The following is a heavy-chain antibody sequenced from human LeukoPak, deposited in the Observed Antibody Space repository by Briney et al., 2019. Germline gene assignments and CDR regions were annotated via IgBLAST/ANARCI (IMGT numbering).Heavy chain of an antibody. V-gene: IGHV3-48*03. Sequence: PGGSLRLSCAASGFTVSSNYMNWVRQAPGRGLEWVSYISSSGSTIYYADSVKGRFTISRDNAKNSLYLQMNRLRAEDTAVYYCARENEGNYYDSSGYDYWGQGTLVTVSS. J-gene: IGHJ4*02. CDR3: ARENEGNYYDSSGYDY. CDR1: GFTVSSNY. D-gene: IGHD3-22*01. CDR2: ISSSGSTI.